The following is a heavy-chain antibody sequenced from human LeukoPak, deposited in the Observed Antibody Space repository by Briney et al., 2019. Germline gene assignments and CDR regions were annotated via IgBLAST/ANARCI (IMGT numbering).Heavy chain of an antibody. D-gene: IGHD2-2*01. V-gene: IGHV4-31*03. CDR2: ISYSGTT. J-gene: IGHJ3*02. Sequence: SETLSLTCTVSGGSISSVGYYWSWIRQYPGGGLEWIGYISYSGTTHSNPSLKSRVTISVDPSKSQFSLKLSSVTAADTAVYYCARVKPAAFGFDIWGQGTTVIVSS. CDR1: GGSISSVGYY. CDR3: ARVKPAAFGFDI.